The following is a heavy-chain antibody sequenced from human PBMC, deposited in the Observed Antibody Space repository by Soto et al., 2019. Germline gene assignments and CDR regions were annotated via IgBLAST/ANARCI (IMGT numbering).Heavy chain of an antibody. J-gene: IGHJ5*02. CDR1: GDSIISSDFY. V-gene: IGHV4-39*01. CDR2: IFYLGSS. Sequence: SATLSLTCTVSGDSIISSDFYWGWVRQPPGKGLEWIGSIFYLGSSYYNPSLKSRVTMSVDTSKNQFSLRLRSVTAADTALYFCARHSLALRKNNWFDPWGQGIMVTVSS. CDR3: ARHSLALRKNNWFDP. D-gene: IGHD3-3*02.